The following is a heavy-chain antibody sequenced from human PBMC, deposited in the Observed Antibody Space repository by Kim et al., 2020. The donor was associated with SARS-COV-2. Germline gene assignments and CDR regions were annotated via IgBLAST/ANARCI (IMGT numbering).Heavy chain of an antibody. Sequence: SETLSLTCAVYGGSFSGYYWSWIRQPPGKGLEWIGEINHSGSTNYNPSLKSRVTISVYTSKNQFSLKLSSVTAADTAVYYCARGPWSGYSSSWSPVYYFDYWGQGTLVTVSS. CDR3: ARGPWSGYSSSWSPVYYFDY. V-gene: IGHV4-34*01. CDR2: INHSGST. D-gene: IGHD6-13*01. CDR1: GGSFSGYY. J-gene: IGHJ4*02.